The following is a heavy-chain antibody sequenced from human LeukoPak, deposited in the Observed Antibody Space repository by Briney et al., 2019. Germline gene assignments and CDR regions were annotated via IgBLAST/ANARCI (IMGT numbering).Heavy chain of an antibody. CDR1: GFPFDDYA. CDR3: ARGLNWNYGWFDP. J-gene: IGHJ5*02. Sequence: GGSLRLSCAASGFPFDDYAMLWVRQAPGKGLEWVSFISWHGETTYYADSVKGRFTISRDNAKNSLYLQMNSLRAEDTAVYYCARGLNWNYGWFDPWGQGTLVTVSS. V-gene: IGHV3-43D*03. CDR2: ISWHGETT. D-gene: IGHD1-7*01.